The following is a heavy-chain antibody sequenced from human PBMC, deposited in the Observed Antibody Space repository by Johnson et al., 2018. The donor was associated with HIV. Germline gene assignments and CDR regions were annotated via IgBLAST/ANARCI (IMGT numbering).Heavy chain of an antibody. Sequence: VQLVESGGGVVRPGGSLRLSCAASGFTFDDYGMSWVRQAPGKGLEGVSVIFSVGDVYYADSVKGRFTISRDNSKNMVYLQMGRLRVEDMAVYYCARDVASVYGSGDHAFDIWGQGTMVTVSS. V-gene: IGHV3-66*02. CDR1: GFTFDDYG. D-gene: IGHD3-10*01. CDR3: ARDVASVYGSGDHAFDI. J-gene: IGHJ3*02. CDR2: IFSVGDV.